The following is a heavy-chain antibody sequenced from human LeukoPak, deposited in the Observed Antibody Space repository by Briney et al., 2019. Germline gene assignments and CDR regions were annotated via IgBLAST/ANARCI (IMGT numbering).Heavy chain of an antibody. CDR1: GSTFSGFA. V-gene: IGHV3-73*01. CDR3: TRDYGVLFDY. Sequence: GGSLRLSCAASGSTFSGFAIGWVRQASGKGLEWVGRIRSKANSYATSSAASVKGRFTISRDDSKNTAYLQMNSLKTEVTAVYYCTRDYGVLFDYWGQGTLVTVSS. D-gene: IGHD4-17*01. J-gene: IGHJ4*02. CDR2: IRSKANSYAT.